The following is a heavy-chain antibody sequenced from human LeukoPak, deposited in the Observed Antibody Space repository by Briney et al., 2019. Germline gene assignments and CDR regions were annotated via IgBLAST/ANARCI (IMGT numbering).Heavy chain of an antibody. D-gene: IGHD2-2*01. CDR1: GFTFSSYW. CDR3: SRASYCSSTCCNYYYYGMDV. V-gene: IGHV3-7*01. J-gene: IGHJ6*02. Sequence: GGSLRLSCAASGFTFSSYWMSWVRQAPGKGLEWVANIKQDGSEKYYVDSVKGRFTISRDNAKNSLYLQMNSLRAEDTAVYYCSRASYCSSTCCNYYYYGMDVWGQGTTVTVSS. CDR2: IKQDGSEK.